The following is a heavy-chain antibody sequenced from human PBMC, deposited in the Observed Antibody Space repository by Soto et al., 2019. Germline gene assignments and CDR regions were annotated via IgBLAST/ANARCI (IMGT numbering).Heavy chain of an antibody. J-gene: IGHJ4*02. CDR3: VRPFDSSGWHDY. D-gene: IGHD6-19*01. CDR1: GYSFTSYW. Sequence: PGESLKISFQGSGYSFTSYWIGWVSQKPGKGLEWMGMIYPGDSDTRYSPSFQGQVTISADKSISAAFLQWSSLKASDTAMYYCVRPFDSSGWHDYGGQGTLVTVSS. CDR2: IYPGDSDT. V-gene: IGHV5-51*01.